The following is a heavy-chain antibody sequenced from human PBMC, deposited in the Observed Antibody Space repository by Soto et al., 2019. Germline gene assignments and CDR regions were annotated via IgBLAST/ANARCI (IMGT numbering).Heavy chain of an antibody. D-gene: IGHD5-12*01. CDR3: ARASGNDRHPDP. CDR2: IRSKANSYAT. Sequence: GGSLRLSCAASGFTFSGSAMHWVRQASGKGLEWVGRIRSKANSYATAYAASVKGRFTISRDDSKNTAYLQMNSLKTEDTAVYYCARASGNDRHPDPWGQGTLVTVSS. V-gene: IGHV3-73*01. CDR1: GFTFSGSA. J-gene: IGHJ5*02.